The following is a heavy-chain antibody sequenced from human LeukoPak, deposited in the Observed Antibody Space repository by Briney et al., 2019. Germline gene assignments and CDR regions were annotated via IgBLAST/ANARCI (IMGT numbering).Heavy chain of an antibody. Sequence: ASVKVSCKASGYTFTTYGISWVRQAPGQGLEWMGWISAHNGDTNYAQRLQGRVTMTTDTSTSTAYMELRSLRSDDTAVYYCARAKARSGSYSLDYWGQGTLVTVSS. D-gene: IGHD1-26*01. J-gene: IGHJ4*02. V-gene: IGHV1-18*01. CDR1: GYTFTTYG. CDR3: ARAKARSGSYSLDY. CDR2: ISAHNGDT.